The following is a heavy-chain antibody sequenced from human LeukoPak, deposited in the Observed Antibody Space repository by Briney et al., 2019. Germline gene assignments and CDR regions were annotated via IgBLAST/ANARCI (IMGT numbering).Heavy chain of an antibody. Sequence: SETLSLTCAVSGGSISSYYWSWIRQPAGKGLEWIGRIYTSGSTNYNPSLKSRVTMSVDTSKNQFSLKLSSVTAADTAVYYCARGTYYYDSSGQLSDAFDIWGQGTMVTVSS. V-gene: IGHV4-4*07. CDR1: GGSISSYY. J-gene: IGHJ3*02. D-gene: IGHD3-22*01. CDR3: ARGTYYYDSSGQLSDAFDI. CDR2: IYTSGST.